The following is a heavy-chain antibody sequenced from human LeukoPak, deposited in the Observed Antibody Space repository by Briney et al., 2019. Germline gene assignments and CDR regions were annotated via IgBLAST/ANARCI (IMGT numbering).Heavy chain of an antibody. V-gene: IGHV3-48*04. CDR2: ISSSSSTI. J-gene: IGHJ6*02. CDR3: ARDRMAVAGTDYGMDV. CDR1: GFTFSSYS. D-gene: IGHD6-19*01. Sequence: GGSLRLSCAASGFTFSSYSMNWVRQAPGKGLEWVSYISSSSSTIYYADSVKGRFTISRDNAKNSLYLQMNSLRAEDTAVYYCARDRMAVAGTDYGMDVWGQGTTVTVSS.